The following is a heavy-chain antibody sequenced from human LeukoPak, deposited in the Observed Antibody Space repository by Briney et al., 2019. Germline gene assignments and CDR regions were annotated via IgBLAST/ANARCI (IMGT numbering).Heavy chain of an antibody. Sequence: GGSLRLSCAASGFTFSSYEMNRVRQAPGKGLEWVSYISSSGSTIYYADSVKGRFTISRDNSKNTLYLQMNSLRAEDTAVYYCAKRVGRRFFYYYMDVWGKGTTVTISS. CDR2: ISSSGSTI. J-gene: IGHJ6*03. CDR1: GFTFSSYE. CDR3: AKRVGRRFFYYYMDV. V-gene: IGHV3-48*03. D-gene: IGHD2-15*01.